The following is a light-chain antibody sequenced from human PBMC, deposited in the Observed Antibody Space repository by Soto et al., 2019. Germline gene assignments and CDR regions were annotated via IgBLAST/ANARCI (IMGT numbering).Light chain of an antibody. J-gene: IGKJ4*01. V-gene: IGKV1-16*01. CDR2: AAS. CDR1: LDIDKY. Sequence: DLQMTQSPSSLSASVGDTVTITCRASLDIDKYLAWFQLKPGKAPKSLIYAASYLQSGVPSRFSGSGSGTDFTLTINNLQPDDFATYYCQQYDSYPLTFGGGTKVEVK. CDR3: QQYDSYPLT.